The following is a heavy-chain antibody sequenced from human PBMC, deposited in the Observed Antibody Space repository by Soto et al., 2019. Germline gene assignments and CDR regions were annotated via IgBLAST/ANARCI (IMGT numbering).Heavy chain of an antibody. CDR3: AKDLLGPGRAYGMDV. CDR2: ISYDGSNK. J-gene: IGHJ6*02. Sequence: GGSLRLSCAASGFTFSSYAMSWVRQAPGKGLEWVAVISYDGSNKYYADSVKGRFTISRDNSKNTLYLQMNSLRAEDTAVYYCAKDLLGPGRAYGMDVWGQGTTVTVSS. CDR1: GFTFSSYA. V-gene: IGHV3-30*18. D-gene: IGHD7-27*01.